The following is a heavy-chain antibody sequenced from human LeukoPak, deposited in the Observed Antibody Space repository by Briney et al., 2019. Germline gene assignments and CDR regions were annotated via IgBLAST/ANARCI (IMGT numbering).Heavy chain of an antibody. CDR2: ISAYNGNT. CDR3: ARDKTGISLPSDY. V-gene: IGHV1-18*01. CDR1: XXTXXSYG. Sequence: ASVXVSXXXSXXTXXSYGISWVRQAPGQGLEWMGWISAYNGNTNYAQKLQGRVTMTTDTSTSTAYMELRSLRSDDTAVYYCARDKTGISLPSDYWGQGTLVTVSS. J-gene: IGHJ4*02. D-gene: IGHD6-13*01.